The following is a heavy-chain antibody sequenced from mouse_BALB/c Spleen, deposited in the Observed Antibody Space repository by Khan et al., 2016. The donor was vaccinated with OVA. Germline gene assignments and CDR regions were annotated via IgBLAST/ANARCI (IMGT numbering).Heavy chain of an antibody. Sequence: EVELVESGGGLVKPGGSLKLSCAASGFNFSDYYMYWVRQTPEKRLEWVATISDGGNYTYYMDSVKGRFTISRDDAKHNLYLQMSSLKSEDTAMYYWSRGHDGNPFAYWGQGTLVTVSA. CDR2: ISDGGNYT. CDR3: SRGHDGNPFAY. CDR1: GFNFSDYY. V-gene: IGHV5-4*02. J-gene: IGHJ3*01. D-gene: IGHD2-1*01.